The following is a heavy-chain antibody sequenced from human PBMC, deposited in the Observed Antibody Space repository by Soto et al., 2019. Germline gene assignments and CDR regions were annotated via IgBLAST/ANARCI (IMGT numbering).Heavy chain of an antibody. CDR1: GYTFTIYA. Sequence: ASVKVACKASGYTFTIYAMHWVRQAPGQRLEWMGWINAGNGNTKYSQKFQGRVTITRDTSASTAYMELSSLRSEDTAVYYCARVAVAGTFDYWGQGTLVTVS. CDR3: ARVAVAGTFDY. CDR2: INAGNGNT. D-gene: IGHD6-19*01. V-gene: IGHV1-3*01. J-gene: IGHJ4*02.